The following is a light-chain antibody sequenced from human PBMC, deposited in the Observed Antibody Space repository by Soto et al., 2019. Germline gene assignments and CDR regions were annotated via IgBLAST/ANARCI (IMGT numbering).Light chain of an antibody. CDR2: QTS. Sequence: EIVMTQSPATLSVSPGDRATLSCRASESVTSSLAWYQQKPGQAPRLLIYQTSLRAAGIPARFSASGSGTDFTLTISDVQPEDFALYYCHQRQSWPRTFGQGT. V-gene: IGKV3D-15*03. CDR1: ESVTSS. CDR3: HQRQSWPRT. J-gene: IGKJ1*01.